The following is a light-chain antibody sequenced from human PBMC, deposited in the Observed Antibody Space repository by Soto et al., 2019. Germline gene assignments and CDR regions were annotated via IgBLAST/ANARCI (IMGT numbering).Light chain of an antibody. CDR2: EGS. CDR3: CSYAGSSTSEL. CDR1: SSDVGSYNL. J-gene: IGLJ2*01. V-gene: IGLV2-23*01. Sequence: QSALTQPASVSGSPGQSITISCTGTSSDVGSYNLVSWYQQHPGKAPKLMIYEGSKRPSGVSNRFSGSKSGNTASLTISGLQAEDVADYYCCSYAGSSTSELFGGGTKLTVL.